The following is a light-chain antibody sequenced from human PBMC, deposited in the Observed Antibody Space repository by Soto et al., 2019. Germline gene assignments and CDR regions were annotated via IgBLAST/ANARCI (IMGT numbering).Light chain of an antibody. CDR1: QSVGNNY. Sequence: EIVLTQSPGTLSLSPGERATVSCRASQSVGNNYLAWYQQKPGQAPRFLIYDASSRATGIPDRFSGSGSGTDFTLTISRLAPEDFAVYYCEQYGSTPLTFGGGTKVEIK. V-gene: IGKV3-20*01. CDR2: DAS. CDR3: EQYGSTPLT. J-gene: IGKJ4*01.